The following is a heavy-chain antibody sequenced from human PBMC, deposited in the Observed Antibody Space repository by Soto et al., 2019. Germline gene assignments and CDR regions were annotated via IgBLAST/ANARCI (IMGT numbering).Heavy chain of an antibody. D-gene: IGHD3-10*01. V-gene: IGHV3-11*01. CDR3: AADPYYYASSY. J-gene: IGHJ4*02. CDR1: GFTFSDYY. CDR2: ISHSGTTI. Sequence: GGSLRLSCATSGFTFSDYYMTWIRQAPGKGLEWASYISHSGTTIHSAASVKGRFTVSRDNAQNSLYLQMNSLRAEDTAVYYCAADPYYYASSYWGQGTLVTVSS.